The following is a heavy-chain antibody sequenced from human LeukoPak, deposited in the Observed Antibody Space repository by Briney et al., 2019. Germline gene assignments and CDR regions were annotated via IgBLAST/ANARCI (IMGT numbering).Heavy chain of an antibody. Sequence: GGSLRLSCAASGFTFSSYGMSWVRQAPGKGLEWVSAISGSGGSTYYADSVKGRFTISRDNSKNTLYLQMNSLRAEDTAVYYCAKLLYHYDSSQPHWGQGTLVTVSS. CDR3: AKLLYHYDSSQPH. CDR2: ISGSGGST. J-gene: IGHJ4*02. CDR1: GFTFSSYG. V-gene: IGHV3-23*01. D-gene: IGHD3-22*01.